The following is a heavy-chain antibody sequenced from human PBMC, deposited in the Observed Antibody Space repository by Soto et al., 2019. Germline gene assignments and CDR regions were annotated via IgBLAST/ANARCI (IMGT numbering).Heavy chain of an antibody. CDR1: GFTFSSYA. Sequence: QVQLVESGGGVVQPGRSLRLSCAASGFTFSSYAMHWVRQAPGKGLEWVAVISYDGSNKYYADSVKGRFTISRDNCMKKLYLQMNSLRAEDTAVYYCVRDSATYYDISNALDVWGQGTTVTVSS. CDR2: ISYDGSNK. D-gene: IGHD3-9*01. J-gene: IGHJ6*02. CDR3: VRDSATYYDISNALDV. V-gene: IGHV3-30-3*01.